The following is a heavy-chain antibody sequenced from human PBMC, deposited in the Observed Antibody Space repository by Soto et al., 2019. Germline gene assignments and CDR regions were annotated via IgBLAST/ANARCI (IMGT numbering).Heavy chain of an antibody. J-gene: IGHJ3*02. D-gene: IGHD1-26*01. V-gene: IGHV3-23*01. CDR1: GFSFSSYA. Sequence: PGESLKISCAASGFSFSSYAMSWVRQAPGKGLEWVSAISGSGRSTYYADSVKGQFTISRDNSKNTLYLQMNSLRAEDSAIYYCAKDRSNSGRPDAFDIWGQGTMVNVS. CDR2: ISGSGRST. CDR3: AKDRSNSGRPDAFDI.